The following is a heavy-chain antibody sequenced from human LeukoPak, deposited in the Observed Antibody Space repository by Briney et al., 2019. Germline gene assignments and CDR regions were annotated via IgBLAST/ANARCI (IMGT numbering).Heavy chain of an antibody. Sequence: SGTLSLTCTVSGGSISSYYWSWIRQPPGKGLEWIGYINYTGTTNSNPSLKSRVTMSMDTSKNQSSLNLSSVTAADTAVYYCARGRWELSVGFDCWGQGTLVTVSP. CDR3: ARGRWELSVGFDC. D-gene: IGHD1-26*01. CDR1: GGSISSYY. V-gene: IGHV4-59*01. CDR2: INYTGTT. J-gene: IGHJ4*02.